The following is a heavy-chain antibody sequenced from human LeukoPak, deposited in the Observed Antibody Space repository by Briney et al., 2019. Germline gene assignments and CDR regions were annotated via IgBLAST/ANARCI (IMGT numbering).Heavy chain of an antibody. D-gene: IGHD2-2*02. CDR2: INPNSGGT. J-gene: IGHJ6*03. Sequence: ASVKVSCKASGYSFVDYYFHWVRQAPGQGLEWMGWINPNSGGTNYAQKFQGRVTMTRDTSVSTAYMELSRLRSDDTAVYYCARGYCSSTSCDTYYYYYMDVWGKGTTVTVSS. V-gene: IGHV1-2*02. CDR1: GYSFVDYY. CDR3: ARGYCSSTSCDTYYYYYMDV.